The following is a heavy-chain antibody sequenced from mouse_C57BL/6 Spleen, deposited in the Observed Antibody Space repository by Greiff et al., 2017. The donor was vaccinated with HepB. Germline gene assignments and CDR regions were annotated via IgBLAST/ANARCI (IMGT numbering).Heavy chain of an antibody. J-gene: IGHJ4*01. CDR2: ISSGSSTI. Sequence: EVQRVESGGGLVKPGGSLKLSCAASGFTFSDYGMHWVRQAPEKGLEWVAYISSGSSTIYYADTVKGRFTISRDNAKNTLFLQMTSLRSEDTAMYYCARTSIGDGYAYYYAMDYWGQGTSVTVSS. D-gene: IGHD2-3*01. V-gene: IGHV5-17*01. CDR3: ARTSIGDGYAYYYAMDY. CDR1: GFTFSDYG.